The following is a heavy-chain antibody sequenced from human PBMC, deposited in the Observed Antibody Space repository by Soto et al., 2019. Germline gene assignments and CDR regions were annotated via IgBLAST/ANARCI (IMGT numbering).Heavy chain of an antibody. CDR2: IIPVFGRP. D-gene: IGHD5-12*01. CDR1: GGSFSSFG. CDR3: AREGSGYNL. V-gene: IGHV1-69*13. J-gene: IGHJ1*01. Sequence: ASVKVSCKASGGSFSSFGISWVRQAPGQGLEWMGGIIPVFGRPNYAQRFRGRLTITADGSTNTVYLEPIDLRSEDTAVYYCAREGSGYNLWGQGTQVTVSS.